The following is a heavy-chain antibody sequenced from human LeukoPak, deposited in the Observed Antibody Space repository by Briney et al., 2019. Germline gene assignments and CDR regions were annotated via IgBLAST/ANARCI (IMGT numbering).Heavy chain of an antibody. D-gene: IGHD3-22*01. CDR1: GGTFISYA. J-gene: IGHJ6*02. CDR3: ARDLRYYDSSGSTGYYYGMDV. V-gene: IGHV1-69*13. Sequence: SVKVSCKASGGTFISYAISWVRQAPGQGLEWMGGIIPIFGTANYAQKFQGRVTITADESTSTAYMELSSLRSEDTAVYYCARDLRYYDSSGSTGYYYGMDVWGQGTTVTVSS. CDR2: IIPIFGTA.